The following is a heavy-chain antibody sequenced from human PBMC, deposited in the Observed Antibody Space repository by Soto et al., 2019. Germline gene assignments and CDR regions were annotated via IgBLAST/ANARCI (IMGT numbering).Heavy chain of an antibody. J-gene: IGHJ4*02. Sequence: SETLSLTCAVYGGSFSGYYWSWIRQPPGKGLEWIGEINHSGSTNYNPSLKSRVTISVDTSKNQFSLKLSSVTAADTAVYYCARGLQFHYWGQGTLVTVSS. CDR2: INHSGST. CDR1: GGSFSGYY. CDR3: ARGLQFHY. V-gene: IGHV4-34*01.